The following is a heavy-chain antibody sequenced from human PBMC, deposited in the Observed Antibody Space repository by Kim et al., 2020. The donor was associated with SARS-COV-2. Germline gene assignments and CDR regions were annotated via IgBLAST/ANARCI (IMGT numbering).Heavy chain of an antibody. Sequence: ADSVKGRFTISRDNAKNSLYLPMNSLRAEDTALYYCAKGPRPPYYDGMDVWGQGTTVTVSS. CDR3: AKGPRPPYYDGMDV. V-gene: IGHV3-9*01. J-gene: IGHJ6*02.